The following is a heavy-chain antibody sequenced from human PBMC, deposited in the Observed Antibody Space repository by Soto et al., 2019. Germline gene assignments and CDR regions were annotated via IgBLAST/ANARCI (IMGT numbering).Heavy chain of an antibody. CDR2: IIPIFGTA. V-gene: IGHV1-69*01. Sequence: QVQLVQSGAEVKKPGSSVKVSCKASGGTFSSYAISWVRQAPGQGLEWMGGIIPIFGTANYAQKFQGRVTITADESTSTAYMELSSLRSEDTAVYYCASQSNGVYSRLFGYWGQGTLVTVSS. CDR3: ASQSNGVYSRLFGY. J-gene: IGHJ4*02. CDR1: GGTFSSYA. D-gene: IGHD2-8*01.